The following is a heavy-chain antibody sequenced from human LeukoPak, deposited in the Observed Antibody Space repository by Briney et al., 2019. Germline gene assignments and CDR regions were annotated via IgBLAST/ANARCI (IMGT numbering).Heavy chain of an antibody. CDR1: GFTFSSYD. J-gene: IGHJ4*02. CDR2: IGTAGDT. CDR3: ARGGYSSGGYYFDY. D-gene: IGHD6-19*01. V-gene: IGHV3-13*04. Sequence: GGSLRLSCAASGFTFSSYDMHWVRQTTGKGLEWVSAIGTAGDTYYPGSGKGRFTISRENAKNSLYLQMNSLGAGDTAVYYCARGGYSSGGYYFDYWGQGTLVTVSS.